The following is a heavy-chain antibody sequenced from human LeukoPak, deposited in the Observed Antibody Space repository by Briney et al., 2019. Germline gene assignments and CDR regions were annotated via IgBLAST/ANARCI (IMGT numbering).Heavy chain of an antibody. V-gene: IGHV1-69*05. CDR1: GGTFSSYA. J-gene: IGHJ3*02. Sequence: SVKVSCKASGGTFSSYAISWVRQAPGQGLEWMGRIIPIFGTANYAQKFQGRVTITTDESTSTAYMELSSLRSEDTAVYYCARYYCSGGSCYPYDAFDIWGRGTMVTVSS. CDR2: IIPIFGTA. CDR3: ARYYCSGGSCYPYDAFDI. D-gene: IGHD2-15*01.